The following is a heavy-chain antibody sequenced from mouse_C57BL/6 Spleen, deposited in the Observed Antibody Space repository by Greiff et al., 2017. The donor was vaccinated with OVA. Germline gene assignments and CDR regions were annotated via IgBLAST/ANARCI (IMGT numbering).Heavy chain of an antibody. CDR1: GFTFSSYA. CDR2: ISDGGSYT. D-gene: IGHD3-3*01. CDR3: ARDPRDGYFDY. J-gene: IGHJ2*01. Sequence: EVNLVESGGGLVKPGGSLKLSCAASGFTFSSYAMSWVRQTPEKRLEWVATISDGGSYTYYPDNVKGRFTISRDNAKNNLYLQMSHLKSEDTAMYYCARDPRDGYFDYWGQGTTLTVSS. V-gene: IGHV5-4*01.